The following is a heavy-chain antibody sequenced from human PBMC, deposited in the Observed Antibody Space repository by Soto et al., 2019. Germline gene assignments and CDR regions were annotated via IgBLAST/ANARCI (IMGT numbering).Heavy chain of an antibody. V-gene: IGHV4-59*08. CDR2: IYYSGST. Sequence: SETLSLTCTVSGGSISNYYWSWIRQPPGKGLEWIGYIYYSGSTNYNPSLKSRVTISVDTSKNQFSLKLSSVTAADTAVYYCARHVWLDPWGPGTLVTVSS. CDR3: ARHVWLDP. CDR1: GGSISNYY. J-gene: IGHJ5*02.